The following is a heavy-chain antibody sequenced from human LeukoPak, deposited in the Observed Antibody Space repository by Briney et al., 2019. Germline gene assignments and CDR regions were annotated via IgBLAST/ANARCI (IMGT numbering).Heavy chain of an antibody. J-gene: IGHJ5*02. D-gene: IGHD2-21*02. V-gene: IGHV4-4*07. CDR1: GGSISSYY. Sequence: SVTLSLTCTGSGGSISSYYWSWIRQPAGKGLEWIGRCYTSGTTHYNPSLKSRVTMSVDTSKKQFSLKLGSVNAADTDVYYCARVNCGGGCYGPGDFDPWGQGTLVTVSS. CDR3: ARVNCGGGCYGPGDFDP. CDR2: CYTSGTT.